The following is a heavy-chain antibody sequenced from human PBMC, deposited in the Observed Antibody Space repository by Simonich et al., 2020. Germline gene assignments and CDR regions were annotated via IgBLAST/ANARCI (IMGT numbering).Heavy chain of an antibody. V-gene: IGHV1-18*01. CDR3: ARDQGGRAAAATDY. CDR1: GYTFTSYG. J-gene: IGHJ4*02. Sequence: QVQLVQSGAEVKKPGASVKVSCKASGYTFTSYGISWVRQAPGQGLEWMGKISAYNGNTNYAQKHKGRVTMTTEQATGTAEMELRSRRSDDTAVYYSARDQGGRAAAATDYWGQGTLVTVSS. D-gene: IGHD6-13*01. CDR2: ISAYNGNT.